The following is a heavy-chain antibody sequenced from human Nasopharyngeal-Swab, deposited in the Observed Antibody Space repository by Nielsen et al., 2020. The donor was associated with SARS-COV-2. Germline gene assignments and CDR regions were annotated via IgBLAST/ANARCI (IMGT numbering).Heavy chain of an antibody. CDR1: GGSFSGYY. V-gene: IGHV4-59*12. J-gene: IGHJ3*02. CDR3: ARGSGYDFVWVHRDAFDI. D-gene: IGHD5-12*01. CDR2: IYYSGST. Sequence: SETLSLTCAVYGGSFSGYYWSWIRQLPGKGLEWIGYIYYSGSTNYNPSLKSRVTISVDRSENQFSLKLSSMTAADTAVYYCARGSGYDFVWVHRDAFDIWGQGTMVTVSS.